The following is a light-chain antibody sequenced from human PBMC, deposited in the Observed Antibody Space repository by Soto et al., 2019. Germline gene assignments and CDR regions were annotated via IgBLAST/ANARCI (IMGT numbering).Light chain of an antibody. J-gene: IGLJ3*02. CDR1: SSDVGGYNH. CDR3: SSYTSSTTLVV. CDR2: DVT. V-gene: IGLV2-14*03. Sequence: QSALTQPASVSGSPGQSIAISCTETSSDVGGYNHVSWYQQHPGKAPKLLIYDVTKRPSGVSDRFSASKSGNTASLTISGLQAEDEADYFCSSYTSSTTLVVFGGGTQLTVL.